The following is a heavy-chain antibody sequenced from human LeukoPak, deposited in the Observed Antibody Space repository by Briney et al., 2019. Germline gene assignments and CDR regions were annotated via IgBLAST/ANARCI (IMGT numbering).Heavy chain of an antibody. CDR1: GFTFSRYW. D-gene: IGHD3-22*01. CDR3: ARSAYYDRSGYYHDY. J-gene: IGHJ4*01. V-gene: IGHV3-74*01. CDR2: INTDGSST. Sequence: GGSLRLSCAASGFTFSRYWIHWVRQAPGKGLVWVSRINTDGSSTTYADSVKGRFTISGDNAKNTLYLQMNSLRAEDTAVYYCARSAYYDRSGYYHDYWGQGTLVTVSS.